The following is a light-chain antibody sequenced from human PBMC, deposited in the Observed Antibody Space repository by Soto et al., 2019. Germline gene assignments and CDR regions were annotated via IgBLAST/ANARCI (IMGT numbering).Light chain of an antibody. Sequence: QMTQSHSTLSASEGDRVTITCWASPSVGSWLAWHQQKPGRAPKVLVYKASNLQDGVPSRFSGSGSGTEFTLTISSLQPDDVATYFCHQYSRYPWTFGQGTKVEIK. V-gene: IGKV1-5*03. CDR2: KAS. CDR1: PSVGSW. CDR3: HQYSRYPWT. J-gene: IGKJ1*01.